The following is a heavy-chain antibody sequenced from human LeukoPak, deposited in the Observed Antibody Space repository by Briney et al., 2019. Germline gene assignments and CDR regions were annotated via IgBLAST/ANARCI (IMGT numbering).Heavy chain of an antibody. J-gene: IGHJ6*03. CDR2: INHSGST. CDR3: ARVHGIQLRYFDWLSPHYYYYYMDV. V-gene: IGHV4-34*01. Sequence: SETLSLTCAVYGGSFSGYYWSWIRQPPGKGLEWIGEINHSGSTNYNPSLKSRVTISVDTSKNQFSLKLSSVTAADTAVYYCARVHGIQLRYFDWLSPHYYYYYMDVWGKGTTVTISS. D-gene: IGHD3-9*01. CDR1: GGSFSGYY.